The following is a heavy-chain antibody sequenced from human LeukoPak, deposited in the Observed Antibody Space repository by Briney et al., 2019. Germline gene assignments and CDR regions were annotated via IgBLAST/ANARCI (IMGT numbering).Heavy chain of an antibody. V-gene: IGHV5-51*01. CDR3: ARRRGVTATLNYFDY. J-gene: IGHJ4*02. CDR1: GYSFTKYW. D-gene: IGHD2-21*02. CDR2: IYPGDPDT. Sequence: GXXLKISCKGSGYSFTKYWIGWVRQLPGKGLEWMGIIYPGDPDTTYSPSFQGQVTISADKSISTAYLQWSSLRASDTAIYYCARRRGVTATLNYFDYWGQGTLVTVSS.